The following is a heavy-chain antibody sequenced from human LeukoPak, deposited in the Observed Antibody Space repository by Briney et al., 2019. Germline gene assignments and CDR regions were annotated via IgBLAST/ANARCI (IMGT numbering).Heavy chain of an antibody. Sequence: SETLSLTCTVSGGSIRSSYYYWGRIRQPPGKGLEWIGSIYDSGSTYYNPSLKSRVTISVDTSKNQFSLKLNSVTAADTAVYYCARHYGLWGQGTLVTVSS. D-gene: IGHD3-10*01. CDR3: ARHYGL. CDR1: GGSIRSSYYY. J-gene: IGHJ4*02. CDR2: IYDSGST. V-gene: IGHV4-39*01.